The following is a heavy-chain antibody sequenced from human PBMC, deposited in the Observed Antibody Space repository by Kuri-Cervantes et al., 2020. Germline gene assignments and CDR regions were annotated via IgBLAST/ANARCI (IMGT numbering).Heavy chain of an antibody. CDR3: ATAYGGNDNYGMDV. V-gene: IGHV1-24*01. CDR2: FDPEDGET. CDR1: GYTLTELS. Sequence: ASVKVSCKVSGYTLTELSMHWVRQAPGKGLEWMGGFDPEDGETIYAQKFQGRVTMTGDTSTDTAYMELSSLRSEDTAVYYCATAYGGNDNYGMDVWGQGTTVTVSS. J-gene: IGHJ6*02. D-gene: IGHD4-23*01.